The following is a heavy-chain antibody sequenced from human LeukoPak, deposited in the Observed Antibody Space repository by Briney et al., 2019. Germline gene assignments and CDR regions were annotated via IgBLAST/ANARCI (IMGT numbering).Heavy chain of an antibody. CDR1: GGSISSTTYY. CDR3: ARHEVSYFYYYMDV. J-gene: IGHJ6*03. CDR2: VYYGETT. Sequence: ASAALSLTCTVSGGSISSTTYYWAWIRQPPGMGLEWIGSVYYGETTYYNPSLESRVTISVDTSKNQFSLRLNSVTAADTAVYYCARHEVSYFYYYMDVWGEGNTVIVSS. V-gene: IGHV4-39*01. D-gene: IGHD2-21*01.